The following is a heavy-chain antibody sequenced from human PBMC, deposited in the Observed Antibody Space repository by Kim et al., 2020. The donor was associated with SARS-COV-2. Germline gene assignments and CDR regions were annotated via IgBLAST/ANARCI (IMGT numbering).Heavy chain of an antibody. D-gene: IGHD6-13*01. J-gene: IGHJ4*02. CDR3: ARDRGSSWKEGSYFDY. CDR1: GGTFSSYA. V-gene: IGHV1-69*13. Sequence: SVKVSCKASGGTFSSYAISWVRQAPGQGFEWMGGIIPIFGTANYAQKFQGRVTITADESTSTAYMELSSLRSEDTAVYYCARDRGSSWKEGSYFDYWGQGTLVTVSS. CDR2: IIPIFGTA.